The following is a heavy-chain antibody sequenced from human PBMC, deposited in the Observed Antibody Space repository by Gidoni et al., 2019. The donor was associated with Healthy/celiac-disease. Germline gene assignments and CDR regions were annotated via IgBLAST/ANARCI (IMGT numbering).Heavy chain of an antibody. D-gene: IGHD5-18*01. CDR2: SKSKTDGGTT. CDR1: GFTFINAW. J-gene: IGHJ4*02. CDR3: TPDPEYSYEMDVGY. V-gene: IGHV3-15*01. Sequence: EVQQVESGGVLVNPGGSIRLSCAASGFTFINAWMSWSRQAPGKGMEWGGRSKSKTDGGTTDYAAPVKGRFTISRDDSKNTLYLQMNSLKTEDTAVYYCTPDPEYSYEMDVGYWGQGTLVTVSS.